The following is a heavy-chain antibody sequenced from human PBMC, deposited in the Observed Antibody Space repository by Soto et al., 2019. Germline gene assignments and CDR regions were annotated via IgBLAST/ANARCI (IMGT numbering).Heavy chain of an antibody. CDR3: ARDASTTADYFDY. CDR2: SRNKANSYTT. Sequence: TGGSLRLSCAASGFTFSDHYMDWVRQAPGKGLEWVGRSRNKANSYTTEYAASVKGRFTISRDDSKNSLYLQMNSLKTEDTAVYYCARDASTTADYFDYWGQGTLVTVSS. J-gene: IGHJ4*02. CDR1: GFTFSDHY. D-gene: IGHD2-2*01. V-gene: IGHV3-72*01.